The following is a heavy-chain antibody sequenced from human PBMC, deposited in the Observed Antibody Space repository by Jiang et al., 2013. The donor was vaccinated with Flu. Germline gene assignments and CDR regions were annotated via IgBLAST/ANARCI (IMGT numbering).Heavy chain of an antibody. CDR2: IIPMFATT. Sequence: SGAEVKKPGSSVKVSCKASGGTFSSYGISWVRQAPGQGLEWMGGIIPMFATTNYARKFQGRVTITADESTSTAYMALSSLRYEDTAVYYCGRAEGFYYHYGMDVWGQGTTVTV. J-gene: IGHJ6*02. CDR1: GGTFSSYG. CDR3: GRAEGFYYHYGMDV. V-gene: IGHV1-69*01.